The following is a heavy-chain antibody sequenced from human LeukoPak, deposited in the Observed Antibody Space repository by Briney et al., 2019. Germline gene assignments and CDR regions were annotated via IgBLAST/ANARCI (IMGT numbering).Heavy chain of an antibody. CDR3: ARGVETHEESDY. Sequence: SETLSLTCTVSGGSISSGDYYWSWIRQPPGKGLEWIGYIYYSGSTYYNPSLKSRVTISVDTSKNQFSLKLSSVTAADTAVYYCARGVETHEESDYWGQGTLVTVSS. J-gene: IGHJ4*02. CDR1: GGSISSGDYY. V-gene: IGHV4-30-4*08. D-gene: IGHD5-24*01. CDR2: IYYSGST.